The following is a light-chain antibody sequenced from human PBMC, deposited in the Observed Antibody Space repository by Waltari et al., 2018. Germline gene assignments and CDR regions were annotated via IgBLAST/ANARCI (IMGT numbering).Light chain of an antibody. CDR1: QSVSHN. Sequence: EIVMTQSPATLSVSPGERATLSCRASQSVSHNLAWYQQNPGQAPRLLISGAYTRATGIPARFSGSGSGTDFTLTINSLQSEDFAVYYCQQYKNWPRTFGPGTKVEIK. V-gene: IGKV3-15*01. J-gene: IGKJ3*01. CDR3: QQYKNWPRT. CDR2: GAY.